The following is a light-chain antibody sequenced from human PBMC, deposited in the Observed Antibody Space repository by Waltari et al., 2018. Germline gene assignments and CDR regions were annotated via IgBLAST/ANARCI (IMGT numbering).Light chain of an antibody. CDR3: SSRNGRANQVV. CDR2: GKD. J-gene: IGLJ3*02. Sequence: SSELTQDPAVSVALGQTVRIRCHGASPGTSYAIWYQLKPGQAPVLVIYGKDKRPSGIPDRISGYSSGATSSLTITGAQAEDEADYYCSSRNGRANQVVFAGGTKVTVL. V-gene: IGLV3-19*01. CDR1: SPGTSY.